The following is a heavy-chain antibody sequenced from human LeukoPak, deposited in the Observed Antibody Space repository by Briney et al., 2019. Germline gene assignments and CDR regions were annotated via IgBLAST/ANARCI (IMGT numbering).Heavy chain of an antibody. Sequence: PGGSLRLSCAASGFTFSSYAMSWVRQAPGKGLEWVSTISSSGGSTYYADSVKGRFTISRDNAKNTLFLQMNSLRAEDAAVYYCARSPKYCTSGVCYDPGDPYYFDYWGQGTLVTVSS. CDR3: ARSPKYCTSGVCYDPGDPYYFDY. V-gene: IGHV3-23*01. J-gene: IGHJ4*02. D-gene: IGHD2-8*01. CDR1: GFTFSSYA. CDR2: ISSSGGST.